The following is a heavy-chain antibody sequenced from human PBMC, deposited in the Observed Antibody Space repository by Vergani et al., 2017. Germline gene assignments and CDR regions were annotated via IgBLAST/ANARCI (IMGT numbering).Heavy chain of an antibody. CDR3: ARHTRDYYGSGSYFT. V-gene: IGHV4-39*01. CDR2: IYYSGST. Sequence: QVQLQESGPGLVKPSETLSLTCTVSGGSISSSSYYWGWIRQPPGKGLEWIGSIYYSGSTYYNPSLKSRVTISVDTSKNQFSLKLSSVTAADTAVYYCARHTRDYYGSGSYFTWGQGTLVTVSS. D-gene: IGHD3-10*01. CDR1: GGSISSSSYY. J-gene: IGHJ5*02.